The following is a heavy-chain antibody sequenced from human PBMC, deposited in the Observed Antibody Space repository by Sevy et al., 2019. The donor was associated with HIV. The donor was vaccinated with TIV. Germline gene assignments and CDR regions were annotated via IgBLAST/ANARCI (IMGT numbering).Heavy chain of an antibody. CDR1: GFTFSSYA. V-gene: IGHV3-64D*06. D-gene: IGHD6-19*01. CDR2: ISSNGGST. Sequence: GGSLRLSCSASGFTFSSYAMHWVRQAPGKGLEYVSAISSNGGSTYYADSVKGRLTMSRDNSKNTLYLQMSSLRAEDTAVYYCVKGPPQYSSDPIDYWGQGTLVTVSS. J-gene: IGHJ4*02. CDR3: VKGPPQYSSDPIDY.